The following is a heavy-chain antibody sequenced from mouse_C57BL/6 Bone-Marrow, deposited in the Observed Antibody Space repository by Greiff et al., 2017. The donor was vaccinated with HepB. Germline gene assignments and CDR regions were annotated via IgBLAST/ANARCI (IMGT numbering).Heavy chain of an antibody. CDR1: GYTFTSYW. CDR3: AREEGFYWYFDV. CDR2: INPSNGGT. V-gene: IGHV1-53*01. Sequence: VQLQESGTELVKPGASVKLSCKASGYTFTSYWMHWVKQRPGQGLEWIGNINPSNGGTNYNEKFKSKATLTVDKSSSTAYMQLSSLTSEDSAVYYCAREEGFYWYFDVWGTGTTVTVSS. J-gene: IGHJ1*03.